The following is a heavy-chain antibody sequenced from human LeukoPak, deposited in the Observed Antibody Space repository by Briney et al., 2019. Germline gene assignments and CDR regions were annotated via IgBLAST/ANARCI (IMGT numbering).Heavy chain of an antibody. Sequence: GGSLRLSCAASGFTFSSYDMHWVRQAPGKWLEWVAFIRYDGSNKYYADSVKGRFTISRDNSKNTLYLQMNSLRAEDTAVYYCARDHVGEDSGAFDIWGQGTMVTVSS. CDR2: IRYDGSNK. J-gene: IGHJ3*02. CDR3: ARDHVGEDSGAFDI. CDR1: GFTFSSYD. V-gene: IGHV3-30*02. D-gene: IGHD3-10*01.